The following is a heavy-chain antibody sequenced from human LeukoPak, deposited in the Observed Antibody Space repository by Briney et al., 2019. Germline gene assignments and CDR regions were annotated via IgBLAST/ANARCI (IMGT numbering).Heavy chain of an antibody. D-gene: IGHD2-2*01. CDR1: GGTFTSYA. CDR3: ARVHCSSTSCYSVWGLHNGFDP. Sequence: ASVKVSCKASGGTFTSYAISWVRQAPGQGLEWMGRIIPIFGIANYAQKFQGRVTITADKSTSTAYMELSSLRSEDTAVYYCARVHCSSTSCYSVWGLHNGFDPWGEGTLVTVSS. CDR2: IIPIFGIA. J-gene: IGHJ5*02. V-gene: IGHV1-69*04.